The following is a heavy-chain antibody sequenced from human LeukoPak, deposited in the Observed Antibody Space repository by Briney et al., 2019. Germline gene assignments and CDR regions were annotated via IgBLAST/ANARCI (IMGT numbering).Heavy chain of an antibody. D-gene: IGHD6-19*01. CDR1: GFTFSSYW. V-gene: IGHV3-7*01. CDR3: ARPQKYSSGYKYSPYYFDY. Sequence: GSLRLSCAASGFTFSSYWMSWVRQAPGKGLEWVANIKQDGSEKYYVDSVKGRFTISRDNSKNTLYLQMNSLRAEDTAVYYCARPQKYSSGYKYSPYYFDYWGQGTLVTVSS. CDR2: IKQDGSEK. J-gene: IGHJ4*02.